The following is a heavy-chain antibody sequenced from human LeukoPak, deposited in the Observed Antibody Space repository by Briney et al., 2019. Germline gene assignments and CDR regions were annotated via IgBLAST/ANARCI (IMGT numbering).Heavy chain of an antibody. CDR1: GGSFSGYY. V-gene: IGHV4-34*01. CDR3: ARDLDSSGYYIDY. D-gene: IGHD3-22*01. CDR2: INHSGST. J-gene: IGHJ4*02. Sequence: SETLSLTCAVYGGSFSGYYWSWIRQPPGKGLEWIGEINHSGSTNYNPSLKSRVTISVDTSKNQFSLKLSSVTAADTAVYYCARDLDSSGYYIDYWAREPWSPSPQ.